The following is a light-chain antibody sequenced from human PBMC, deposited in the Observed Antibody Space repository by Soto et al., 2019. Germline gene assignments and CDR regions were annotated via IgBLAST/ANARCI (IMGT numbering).Light chain of an antibody. Sequence: IVLTQSPGTLSLSPGERVTLSCRASQSVSSNYLAWYQQKPGQAPRLLIYGASSRATDIPDRFSGSGSGTDFTLTITRLEPEDFAVYYCQQYGSSFTFGPGTKVDIK. CDR3: QQYGSSFT. CDR2: GAS. J-gene: IGKJ3*01. V-gene: IGKV3-20*01. CDR1: QSVSSNY.